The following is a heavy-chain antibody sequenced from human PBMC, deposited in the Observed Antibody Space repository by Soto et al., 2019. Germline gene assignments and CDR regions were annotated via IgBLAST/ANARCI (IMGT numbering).Heavy chain of an antibody. Sequence: GGSLRLSCSASGFTFSSYAMNWVRQAPGKGLEWVAVISYDGSNKYYADSVKGRFTISRDNSKNTLYLQMNSLRAEDTAVYYCAGTDWDYFDYWGQGTLVTVSS. V-gene: IGHV3-30-3*01. J-gene: IGHJ4*02. CDR3: AGTDWDYFDY. CDR2: ISYDGSNK. CDR1: GFTFSSYA. D-gene: IGHD1-1*01.